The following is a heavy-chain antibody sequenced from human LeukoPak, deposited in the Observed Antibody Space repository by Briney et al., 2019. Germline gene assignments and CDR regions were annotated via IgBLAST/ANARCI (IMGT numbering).Heavy chain of an antibody. D-gene: IGHD3-10*01. CDR2: INLSGDRT. V-gene: IGHV1-46*01. J-gene: IGHJ3*02. CDR1: GYTFTSYY. CDR3: ARDARGAAVADDAFDI. Sequence: ASVKVSCKASGYTFTSYYLHWVRQAPGQGLEWMGTINLSGDRTSYAQKIQGRVTMTRDTSTSTVYMELSSLTSEDTAVYYCARDARGAAVADDAFDIWGQGTMVTVSS.